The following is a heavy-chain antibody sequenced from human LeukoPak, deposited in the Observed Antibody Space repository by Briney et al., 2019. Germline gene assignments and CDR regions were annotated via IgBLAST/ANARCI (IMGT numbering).Heavy chain of an antibody. D-gene: IGHD4/OR15-4a*01. CDR3: ASGRDQLTYCQY. Sequence: SETLSLTCTVSGASISGYYWNWIRQPPGKGLEWIGYIYNSGSTNYNPPLKSPLTMSVDTSKHQFSLKVTSVTPADTAVYYCASGRDQLTYCQYWGQGPVATVSS. V-gene: IGHV4-59*01. J-gene: IGHJ1*01. CDR1: GASISGYY. CDR2: IYNSGST.